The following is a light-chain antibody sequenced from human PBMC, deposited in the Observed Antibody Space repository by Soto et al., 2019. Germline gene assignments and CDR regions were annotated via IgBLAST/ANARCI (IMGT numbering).Light chain of an antibody. V-gene: IGKV2-28*01. CDR1: QRLLHSNGNIF. J-gene: IGKJ2*01. Sequence: EIVMTQSPPSLTVTPGEPASISCSSSQRLLHSNGNIFLDWYLQKPGQSPQLLIYLGFNRASGVPDRVSGSGAGTDFTLKISRVEAEDAESHYCMQALQTPYTFGQGTKLELK. CDR3: MQALQTPYT. CDR2: LGF.